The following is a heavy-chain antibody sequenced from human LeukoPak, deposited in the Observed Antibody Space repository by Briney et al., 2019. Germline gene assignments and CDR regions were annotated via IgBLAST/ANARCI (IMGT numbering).Heavy chain of an antibody. CDR2: MFHGGTT. Sequence: SETLSLTCTVSGDSLSRSSWSWIRQSPGGGLEWIGYMFHGGTTNHNPPLKSRVTISVDTSKSQFSLRLTSVTPADTAVYYCARVGYSSDFDYWGQGILVTVSS. CDR3: ARVGYSSDFDY. CDR1: GDSLSRSS. D-gene: IGHD5-18*01. J-gene: IGHJ4*02. V-gene: IGHV4-59*01.